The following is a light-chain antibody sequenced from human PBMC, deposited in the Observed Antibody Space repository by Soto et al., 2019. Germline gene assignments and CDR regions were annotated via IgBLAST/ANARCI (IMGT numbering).Light chain of an antibody. Sequence: EIVMTQSPATLSVSPGEIATLSCRASQSVSSNLAWYHQKPAQAPRLLIYGASTRATVIPARFTGRCPGKEFTLPITSLQSEDFVVYYCQQYNNWLITFGQGTRLEI. CDR2: GAS. CDR1: QSVSSN. CDR3: QQYNNWLIT. J-gene: IGKJ5*01. V-gene: IGKV3-15*01.